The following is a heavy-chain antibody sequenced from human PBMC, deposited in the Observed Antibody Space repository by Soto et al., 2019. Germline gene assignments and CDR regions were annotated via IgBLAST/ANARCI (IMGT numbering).Heavy chain of an antibody. V-gene: IGHV1-8*01. D-gene: IGHD3-10*01. CDR2: INPNSGNI. Sequence: ASVKVSCKACGYTFTTYDINWVRQATGHGLEWMGWINPNSGNIGYAQRFQGRVTMTRDTAIRTAYMEVSSLRSDDTAVYYCALGRASGSYCFLHYWRQGTVFTVS. J-gene: IGHJ4*02. CDR3: ALGRASGSYCFLHY. CDR1: GYTFTTYD.